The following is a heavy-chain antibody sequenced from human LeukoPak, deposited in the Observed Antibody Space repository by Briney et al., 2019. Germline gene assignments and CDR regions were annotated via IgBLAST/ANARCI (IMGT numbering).Heavy chain of an antibody. D-gene: IGHD6-13*01. V-gene: IGHV1-3*01. CDR2: ISAGNGNT. CDR1: GYTFTSYA. J-gene: IGHJ4*02. CDR3: ATVAAGDY. Sequence: ASVKVSCKASGYTFTSYAIHWVRQAPGQRLEWMGWISAGNGNTKYSQNFQGRVTFISNTSATTAFMEPSSLRSEDAAVYYCATVAAGDYWGQGTLVTVSS.